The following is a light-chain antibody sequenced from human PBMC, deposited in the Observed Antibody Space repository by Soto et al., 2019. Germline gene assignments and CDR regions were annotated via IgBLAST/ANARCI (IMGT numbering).Light chain of an antibody. V-gene: IGLV3-21*04. CDR2: YDS. Sequence: SYELTQPTSVSVAPGKTARITCGGNNIGSKSVHWYQQKPGQAPVVVIYYDSDRPSGIPERFSGSNSGNTATLTISRVEAGDEADYYCQVWDSSSDHPGFGGGTKLTVL. J-gene: IGLJ2*01. CDR1: NIGSKS. CDR3: QVWDSSSDHPG.